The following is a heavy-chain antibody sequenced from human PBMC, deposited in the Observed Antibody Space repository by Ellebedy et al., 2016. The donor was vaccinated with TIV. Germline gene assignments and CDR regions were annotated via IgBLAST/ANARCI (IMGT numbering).Heavy chain of an antibody. V-gene: IGHV4-61*01. D-gene: IGHD1-26*01. CDR3: ARGVTREPFDY. CDR2: IYYSGST. CDR1: GGSISSSSYY. Sequence: MPSETLSLTCTVSGGSISSSSYYWSWIRQPPGKGLEWIGYIYYSGSTNYNPSLKSRVTISVDTSKNQFSLKLSSVTAADTAVYYCARGVTREPFDYWGQGTLVTVSS. J-gene: IGHJ4*02.